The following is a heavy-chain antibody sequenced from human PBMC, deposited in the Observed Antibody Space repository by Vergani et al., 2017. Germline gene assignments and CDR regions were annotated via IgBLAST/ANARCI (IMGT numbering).Heavy chain of an antibody. CDR1: GYTFTDHY. Sequence: EVQLVQSGAEVKKPGATMKISCKVSGYTFTDHYMHCVKQAPGKGLEWMGLVDPEDGETIYAEKFKGRVTIAADTSTDTAHLELSSLRSDDTAVYYCATPQTVTTGGMEVWGQGTTVIVSS. CDR3: ATPQTVTTGGMEV. V-gene: IGHV1-69-2*01. J-gene: IGHJ6*02. CDR2: VDPEDGET. D-gene: IGHD4-17*01.